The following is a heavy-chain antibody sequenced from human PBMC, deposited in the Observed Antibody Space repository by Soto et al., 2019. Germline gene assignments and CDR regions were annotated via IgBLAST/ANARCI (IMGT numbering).Heavy chain of an antibody. Sequence: QVQLVQSGAEVKKPGSSVKVSCKASGGTFSSYAISWVRQAPGQGLEWMGGIIPIFGTATYAQKFQGRVTITAHESTSTAYMELSSLRSEDTAVYYCARGIAALQYTRFDYWGQGTLVTVSS. V-gene: IGHV1-69*12. CDR2: IIPIFGTA. J-gene: IGHJ4*02. CDR1: GGTFSSYA. CDR3: ARGIAALQYTRFDY. D-gene: IGHD6-13*01.